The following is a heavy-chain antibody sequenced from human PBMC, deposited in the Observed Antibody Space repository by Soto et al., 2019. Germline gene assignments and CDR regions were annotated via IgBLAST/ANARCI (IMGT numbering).Heavy chain of an antibody. V-gene: IGHV4-59*08. D-gene: IGHD3-16*02. J-gene: IGHJ4*02. Sequence: TLSLTCTVSGGSISSYYWSWIRQPPGKGLEWIGYIYYSGSTNYNPSLKSRVTISVDTSKNQFSLKLSSVTAADTAVYYCARHGPNYDYIWGSYRLGEKTRRGTGLSKKGGAPYYFDYWGQGTLVTVSS. CDR3: ARHGPNYDYIWGSYRLGEKTRRGTGLSKKGGAPYYFDY. CDR2: IYYSGST. CDR1: GGSISSYY.